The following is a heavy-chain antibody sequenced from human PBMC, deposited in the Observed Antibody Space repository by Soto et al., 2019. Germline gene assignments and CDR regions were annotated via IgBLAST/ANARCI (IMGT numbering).Heavy chain of an antibody. CDR2: IGGSGDRT. Sequence: EVQLLESGGGLVQPGGSLRLSCAASGFTFSNYAMTWVRQAPGKGLEWVSAIGGSGDRTFYADSVKGRFTISRDNSNNTLYLQMNSLRVDDTAVYYCARELRVWNLFYFDCWGQGNLVTVSS. CDR3: ARELRVWNLFYFDC. D-gene: IGHD1-1*01. V-gene: IGHV3-23*01. J-gene: IGHJ4*02. CDR1: GFTFSNYA.